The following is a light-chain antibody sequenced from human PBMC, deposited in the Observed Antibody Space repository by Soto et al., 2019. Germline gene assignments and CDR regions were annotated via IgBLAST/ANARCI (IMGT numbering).Light chain of an antibody. CDR3: QQSYSTPMYT. CDR1: QSISTF. CDR2: GAS. Sequence: DTQMTQSPSALSASVGDRVTITCRTSQSISTFLSGYQQKPGNAPRLLIYGASSLQSGVPSRFSGSGSGTDVTLTISSLQPEDSATYYCQQSYSTPMYTFGQGTKLEIK. J-gene: IGKJ2*01. V-gene: IGKV1-39*01.